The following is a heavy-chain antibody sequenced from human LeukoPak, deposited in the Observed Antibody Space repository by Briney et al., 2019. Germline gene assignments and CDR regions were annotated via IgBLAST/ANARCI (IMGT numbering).Heavy chain of an antibody. J-gene: IGHJ4*02. CDR2: IYPGDSDT. Sequence: GXXXSFTNYWIGWVHQMPGKXLEWXGIIYPGDSDTRYSPSFQGQVTISADKSISTACLQWSSLKASDTAMYYCARQFSGFHYYFDYWGQGTLVTVSS. CDR1: XXSFTNYW. V-gene: IGHV5-51*07. D-gene: IGHD5-12*01. CDR3: ARQFSGFHYYFDY.